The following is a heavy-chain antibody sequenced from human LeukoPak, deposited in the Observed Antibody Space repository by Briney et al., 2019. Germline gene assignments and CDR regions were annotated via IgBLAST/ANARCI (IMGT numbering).Heavy chain of an antibody. J-gene: IGHJ5*02. CDR1: GGSFSGYY. D-gene: IGHD3-9*01. V-gene: IGHV4-34*01. Sequence: SDTLSLTCAVYGGSFSGYYWRWIRQPPGKGLEWIGGINHRGSTKYNPSLKSRAIISVDTPKNQCSVNLTSVTAADTAWYYCARGDILTGYSTWGQGALVTVSS. CDR2: INHRGST. CDR3: ARGDILTGYST.